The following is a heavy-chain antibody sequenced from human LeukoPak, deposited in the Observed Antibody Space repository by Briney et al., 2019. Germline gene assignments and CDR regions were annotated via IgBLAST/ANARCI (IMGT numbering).Heavy chain of an antibody. J-gene: IGHJ4*02. V-gene: IGHV4-39*07. Sequence: PSETLSLTCTVSGGSISSSSYYWGWIRQPPGKGLEWIGSIYYSGSTYYNPSLKSRVTISVDTSKNQFSLKLSSVTAADTAVYYCARRRAGYSSSQRAYYFDYWGQGTLVTVSS. CDR2: IYYSGST. CDR1: GGSISSSSYY. CDR3: ARRRAGYSSSQRAYYFDY. D-gene: IGHD6-13*01.